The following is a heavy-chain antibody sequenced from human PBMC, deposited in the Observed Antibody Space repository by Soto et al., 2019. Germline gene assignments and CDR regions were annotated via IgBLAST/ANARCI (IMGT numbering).Heavy chain of an antibody. V-gene: IGHV3-30*18. J-gene: IGHJ4*02. D-gene: IGHD3-10*01. CDR2: ISYDGTSQ. CDR1: GLTFSSYA. Sequence: PGGSLRLSCAASGLTFSSYAMHWVRQAPGKGLEWVGVISYDGTSQYYSVSVKGRFTISRDISKNTVYLQMNSLRPEDTAVYYCAKGEFITPDYWGQGTLVTVSS. CDR3: AKGEFITPDY.